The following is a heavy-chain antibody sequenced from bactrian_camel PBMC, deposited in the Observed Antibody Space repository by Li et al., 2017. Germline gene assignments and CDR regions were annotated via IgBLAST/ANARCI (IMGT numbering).Heavy chain of an antibody. Sequence: VQLVESGGGLVQPGGSLRLSCAASGFTFSNFGMRWVRRAPGKGLGWLSTISSRGDWTVYAGSVKGRFTISQVIANNTVHLKMNRLKPEDTGMYYCAADPASGKTSWVYHLLPRPTIGFWGKETQVTVS. D-gene: IGHD2*01. V-gene: IGHV3S40*01. CDR2: ISSRGDWT. J-gene: IGHJ6*01. CDR1: GFTFSNFG. CDR3: AADPASGKTSWVYHLLPRPTIGF.